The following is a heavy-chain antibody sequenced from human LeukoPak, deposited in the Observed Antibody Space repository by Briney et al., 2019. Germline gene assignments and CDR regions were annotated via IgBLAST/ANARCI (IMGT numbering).Heavy chain of an antibody. J-gene: IGHJ4*02. D-gene: IGHD6-19*01. CDR2: ISGSGGST. CDR1: GFTFSTYA. V-gene: IGHV3-23*01. CDR3: AKRHGYSSGWFYFDC. Sequence: PGGSLRLSCAASGFTFSTYAMSGVRQAPGERLEWCSAISGSGGSTYYADSVKGRFTVSRDNSKNTLYLQMNSLRAEDTAVYYCAKRHGYSSGWFYFDCWGPGTLVTVSS.